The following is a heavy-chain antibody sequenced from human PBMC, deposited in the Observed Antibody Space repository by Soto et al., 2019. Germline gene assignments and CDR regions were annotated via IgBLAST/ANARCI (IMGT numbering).Heavy chain of an antibody. CDR2: ISSSSSTI. V-gene: IGHV3-48*01. D-gene: IGHD3-22*01. Sequence: GGSLRLSCAASGFTFSIYSMNWVRQAPGKGLEWVSYISSSSSTIYYADSVKGRFTISRDNAKNSLYLQMSSLRAEDTAVYYCARGDYYDTNGPFSDAFDIWGQGTMVTVS. J-gene: IGHJ3*02. CDR3: ARGDYYDTNGPFSDAFDI. CDR1: GFTFSIYS.